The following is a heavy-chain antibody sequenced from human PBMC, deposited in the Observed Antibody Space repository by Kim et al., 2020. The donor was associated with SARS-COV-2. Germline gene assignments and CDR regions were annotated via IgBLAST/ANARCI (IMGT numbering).Heavy chain of an antibody. D-gene: IGHD3-22*01. V-gene: IGHV3-53*01. CDR3: ARHYYDSSGYYYWYFDL. J-gene: IGHJ2*01. Sequence: VKGRFTIARDNSKNTLYLQMNSLRAEDTAVYYCARHYYDSSGYYYWYFDLWGRGTLVTVSS.